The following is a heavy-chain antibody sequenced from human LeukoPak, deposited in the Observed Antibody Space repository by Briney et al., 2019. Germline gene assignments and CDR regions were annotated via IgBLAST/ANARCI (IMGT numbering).Heavy chain of an antibody. V-gene: IGHV5-51*01. J-gene: IGHJ4*02. CDR3: ARLSQEALDH. Sequence: GESLKIPCKGSGYTFTTSWIAWVRQMPGKGLECMGIIYPRDSDTRYSPSFQGQVTISADKSISTAYLQWSSLRASDTAMYYCARLSQEALDHWGQGTLVTVSS. CDR2: IYPRDSDT. CDR1: GYTFTTSW.